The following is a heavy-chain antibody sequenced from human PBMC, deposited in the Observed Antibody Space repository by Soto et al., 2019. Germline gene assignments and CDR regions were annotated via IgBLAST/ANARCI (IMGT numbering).Heavy chain of an antibody. V-gene: IGHV3-23*01. CDR1: GFTFSNYA. J-gene: IGHJ4*02. D-gene: IGHD3-16*01. Sequence: EVQLLESGGGLVQPGGSLRLSCAASGFTFSNYAMSWVRQAPGKGLEWVSVISGSGGSTYFADSVKGRFTISRDNSKNTLYLQMNSLRAEDTALYFCAKDVTFVGVIDSFDSWGPGTLVTVSS. CDR3: AKDVTFVGVIDSFDS. CDR2: ISGSGGST.